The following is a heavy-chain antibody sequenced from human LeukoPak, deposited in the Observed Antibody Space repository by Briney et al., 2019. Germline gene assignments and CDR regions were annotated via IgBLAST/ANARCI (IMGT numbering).Heavy chain of an antibody. CDR1: GFTSTTST. Sequence: GASVKVSCKASGFTSTTSTMQWVRQARGQRLEWIGWIVVGSGDTYYAEKFQERVTITRDMSTSTVYMELSSLRSDDTAVYYCAADQPRYPDAFDIWGQGTMVTAPS. CDR3: AADQPRYPDAFDI. CDR2: IVVGSGDT. V-gene: IGHV1-58*02. D-gene: IGHD1-14*01. J-gene: IGHJ3*02.